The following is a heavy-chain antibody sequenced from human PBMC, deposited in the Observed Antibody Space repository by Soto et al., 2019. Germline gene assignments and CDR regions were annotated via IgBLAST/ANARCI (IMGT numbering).Heavy chain of an antibody. CDR2: ISGSGGST. CDR3: AKDLGRIGWELLWFAFDI. J-gene: IGHJ3*02. V-gene: IGHV3-23*01. D-gene: IGHD1-26*01. Sequence: PGGSRRLSCAASGFTFSSYAMSWVRQAPGKGLEWVSAISGSGGSTCYADSVRGRFTISRDNSKNTLYLQMNSLRAEDTAVYYCAKDLGRIGWELLWFAFDIWGQGTMVTVSS. CDR1: GFTFSSYA.